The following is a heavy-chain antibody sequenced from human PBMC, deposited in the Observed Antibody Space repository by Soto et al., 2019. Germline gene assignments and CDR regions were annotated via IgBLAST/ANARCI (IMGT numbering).Heavy chain of an antibody. CDR1: GFSLSTSGMC. Sequence: SGATLVNPTQTPTLTCTFSGFSLSTSGMCVSWIRQPPGKALEWLARIDWDDDKYYSTSLKTRLTISKDTSKNQVVLTMTNMDPVDTATYYCARIRGELFDYWGQGTLVTVSS. CDR2: IDWDDDK. CDR3: ARIRGELFDY. D-gene: IGHD1-26*01. J-gene: IGHJ4*02. V-gene: IGHV2-70*11.